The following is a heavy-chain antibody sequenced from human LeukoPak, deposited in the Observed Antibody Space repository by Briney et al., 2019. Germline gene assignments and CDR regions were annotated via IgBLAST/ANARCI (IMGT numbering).Heavy chain of an antibody. Sequence: GASVKVSCKASGYTFTSYGISWVRQAPGQGLEWMGWISAYNGNTNYAQKLQGRVTMTTDTSTSTAYMELRSLRSDDTAVYYCARDLLSRFLAGSGSPGDYWGQGTLVTVSS. V-gene: IGHV1-18*01. CDR2: ISAYNGNT. D-gene: IGHD3-10*01. CDR3: ARDLLSRFLAGSGSPGDY. CDR1: GYTFTSYG. J-gene: IGHJ4*02.